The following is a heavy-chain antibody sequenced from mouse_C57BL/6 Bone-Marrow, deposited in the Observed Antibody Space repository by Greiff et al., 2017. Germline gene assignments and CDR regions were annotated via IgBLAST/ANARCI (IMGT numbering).Heavy chain of an antibody. CDR1: GYTFTSYW. CDR2: IDPSDSYT. J-gene: IGHJ3*01. Sequence: QVQLQQSGAELVRPGTSVKLSCKASGYTFTSYWMHWVKQRPGQGLEWIGVIDPSDSYTNYNQKFKGKATLTVDTSSSTAYMQLSSLTSEDSAVYYCARDYYSKGGFAYWGQGTLVTVSA. D-gene: IGHD2-5*01. CDR3: ARDYYSKGGFAY. V-gene: IGHV1-59*01.